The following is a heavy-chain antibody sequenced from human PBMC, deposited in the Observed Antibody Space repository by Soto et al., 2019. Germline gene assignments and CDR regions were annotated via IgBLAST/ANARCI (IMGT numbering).Heavy chain of an antibody. V-gene: IGHV4-39*01. D-gene: IGHD2-21*01. Sequence: QLHLQESGPRLVKSSETLSLTCTATGGAISSSIYYWGWVRQPPGRGLEWVGSIYPTGTTYYNPSLKSRVTISIDTSENQFSLKLDSVTAADTAVYYCATSSGHVVVIGPSAFDLWGQGTLVSVSS. J-gene: IGHJ3*01. CDR2: IYPTGTT. CDR1: GGAISSSIYY. CDR3: ATSSGHVVVIGPSAFDL.